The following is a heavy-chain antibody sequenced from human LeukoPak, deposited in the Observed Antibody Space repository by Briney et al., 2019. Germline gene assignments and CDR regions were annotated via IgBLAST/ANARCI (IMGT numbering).Heavy chain of an antibody. Sequence: SVKVSCKASGGTFSSYAISWVRQAPGQGLEWMGRIIPIFGTANYAQKFQGRVTITTDESTSTAYMELSSLRSEDTAVYYCASCRYYYDSRGYCPFDYWGQGTLVTVSS. D-gene: IGHD3-22*01. CDR1: GGTFSSYA. CDR2: IIPIFGTA. CDR3: ASCRYYYDSRGYCPFDY. J-gene: IGHJ4*02. V-gene: IGHV1-69*05.